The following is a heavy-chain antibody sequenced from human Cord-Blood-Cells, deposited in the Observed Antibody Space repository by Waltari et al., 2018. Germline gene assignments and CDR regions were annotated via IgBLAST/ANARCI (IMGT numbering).Heavy chain of an antibody. CDR2: ISYDGSNK. CDR1: GFTFSSYG. CDR3: AKLLAARSTFDY. V-gene: IGHV3-30*18. J-gene: IGHJ4*02. Sequence: QVQLLESGGGVVQPGRSLRLSCAASGFTFSSYGTHWVRQAPGKGLEWVAVISYDGSNKYYADSVKGRFTISRDNSKNTLYLQMNSLRAEDTAVYYCAKLLAARSTFDYWGQGTLVTVSS. D-gene: IGHD6-6*01.